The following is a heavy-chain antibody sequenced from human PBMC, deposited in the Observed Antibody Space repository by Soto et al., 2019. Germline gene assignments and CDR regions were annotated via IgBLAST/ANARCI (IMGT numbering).Heavy chain of an antibody. CDR2: ISAYNGNT. J-gene: IGHJ4*02. Sequence: ASVKVSCKASGYTFTSYGISWVRQAPGQGLERMGWISAYNGNTKYTQKLQGRITMTKDTSTSTAYKELRRLRSDDTAVFYCSRTFDSSGPSFQSSGLIDYWGQGTLVTVSS. D-gene: IGHD3-22*01. CDR3: SRTFDSSGPSFQSSGLIDY. CDR1: GYTFTSYG. V-gene: IGHV1-18*01.